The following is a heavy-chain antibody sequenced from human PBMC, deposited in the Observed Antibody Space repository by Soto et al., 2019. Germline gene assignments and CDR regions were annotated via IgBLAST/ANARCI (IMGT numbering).Heavy chain of an antibody. D-gene: IGHD3-10*01. V-gene: IGHV4-39*01. J-gene: IGHJ6*02. CDR3: TSRHFGLRGVTTMDV. CDR2: IYSSGST. CDR1: GGSIAGSNYF. Sequence: PSETLCLTCTASGGSIAGSNYFWGWIRQWQETDREWRGSIYSSGSTYYNPSLKGRITMSLHTSRNQVAHTLCSVTATDTDVYYCTSRHFGLRGVTTMDVWGPGTTVTVPS.